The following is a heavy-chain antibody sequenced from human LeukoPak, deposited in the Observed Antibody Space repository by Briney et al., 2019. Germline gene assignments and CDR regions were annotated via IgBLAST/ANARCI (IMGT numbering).Heavy chain of an antibody. CDR3: AREFRAGAYNP. J-gene: IGHJ5*02. CDR1: GYTFTAYY. Sequence: PGASVKVSCKASGYTFTAYYIHWVRQAPGQGLEWMGRINPNSGGTKYAQRFQGRVTMTGDTTISTAYMELSSLRSDDTAVYYCAREFRAGAYNPWGQGTLVTVSS. D-gene: IGHD6-19*01. CDR2: INPNSGGT. V-gene: IGHV1-2*02.